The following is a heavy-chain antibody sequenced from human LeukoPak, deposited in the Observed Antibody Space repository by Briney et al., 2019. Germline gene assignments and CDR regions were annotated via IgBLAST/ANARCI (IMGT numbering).Heavy chain of an antibody. CDR3: ARGYAFWSGYYRRRPWFDT. J-gene: IGHJ5*02. D-gene: IGHD3-3*01. CDR1: GGSFSGYY. CDR2: INHSGST. V-gene: IGHV4-34*01. Sequence: SETLSLTCAVYGGSFSGYYWSWIRQPPGKGLEWIGEINHSGSTNYNPSLKSRVTISVDTSKDQFSLKLSSVTAADTAVYYCARGYAFWSGYYRRRPWFDTWGQGTMVPVSS.